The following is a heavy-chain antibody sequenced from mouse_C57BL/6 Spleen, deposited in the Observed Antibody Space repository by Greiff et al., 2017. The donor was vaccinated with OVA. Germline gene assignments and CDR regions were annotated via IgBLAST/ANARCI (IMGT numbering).Heavy chain of an antibody. Sequence: EVKLMESGPGLVKPSQSLSLTCSVTGYSITSGYYWNWIRQFPGNKLEWMGYISYDGSNNYNPSLKNRISITRDTSKNQFFLKLNSVTTEDTATYYCAGPLDYWGQGTTLTVSS. V-gene: IGHV3-6*01. CDR2: ISYDGSN. CDR3: AGPLDY. CDR1: GYSITSGYY. J-gene: IGHJ2*01.